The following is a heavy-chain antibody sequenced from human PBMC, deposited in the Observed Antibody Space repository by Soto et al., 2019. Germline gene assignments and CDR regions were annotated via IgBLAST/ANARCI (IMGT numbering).Heavy chain of an antibody. CDR3: TSQGDYYDNRGPNPPPN. J-gene: IGHJ4*02. Sequence: PGGSLRLSCAASGFTFSGSAMHWVRQASGKGLEWVGRIRSKANSYATAYAASVKGRFTISRDDSKNTAYLQMNSLKTEDTAVDYCTSQGDYYDNRGPNPPPNWGQGTLVTVSS. CDR1: GFTFSGSA. V-gene: IGHV3-73*01. CDR2: IRSKANSYAT. D-gene: IGHD3-22*01.